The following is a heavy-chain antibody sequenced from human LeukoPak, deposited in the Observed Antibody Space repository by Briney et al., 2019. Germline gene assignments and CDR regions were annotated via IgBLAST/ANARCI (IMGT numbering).Heavy chain of an antibody. CDR1: GASISSSAYY. CDR3: ARHSGTTADY. J-gene: IGHJ4*02. V-gene: IGHV4-39*01. Sequence: SETLSLTCTVSVSGASISSSAYYWGWLRRPPGNGLEWIATINYRGSTYYTPSLKSRVTISIDTSKNQFSLNLSSVTAADTAVYYCARHSGTTADYWGQGTLVTVSS. CDR2: INYRGST. D-gene: IGHD3-10*01.